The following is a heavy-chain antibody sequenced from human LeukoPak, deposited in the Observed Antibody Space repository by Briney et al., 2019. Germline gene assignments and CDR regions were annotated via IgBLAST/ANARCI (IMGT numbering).Heavy chain of an antibody. CDR3: AREIYSSSWYRAFRSRAFDI. CDR1: GFTFSSYS. D-gene: IGHD6-13*01. Sequence: GGSLRLSCAASGFTFSSYSMNWVRQAPGKGLEWVSSISSSSSYIYYADSVKGRFTISRDNAKNSLYLQMNSLRAEDTAVYYCAREIYSSSWYRAFRSRAFDIWGQGTMVTVSS. V-gene: IGHV3-21*01. CDR2: ISSSSSYI. J-gene: IGHJ3*02.